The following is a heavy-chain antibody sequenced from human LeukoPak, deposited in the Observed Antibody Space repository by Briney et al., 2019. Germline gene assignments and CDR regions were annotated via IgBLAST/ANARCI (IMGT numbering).Heavy chain of an antibody. D-gene: IGHD4-17*01. V-gene: IGHV3-23*01. CDR2: ISGSGGST. Sequence: GGSLRLSCAASGFTFSSYAMSWVRQAPGKGLEWVSAISGSGGSTYYADSVKGRFTISRDNSKNTLYLQMNSLRAEDTAVYYCAKSPGDYGDYVVNFEYWGQGTLVTVSS. CDR3: AKSPGDYGDYVVNFEY. J-gene: IGHJ4*02. CDR1: GFTFSSYA.